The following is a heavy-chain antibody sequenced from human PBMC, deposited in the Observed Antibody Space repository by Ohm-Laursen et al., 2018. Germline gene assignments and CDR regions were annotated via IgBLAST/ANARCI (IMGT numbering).Heavy chain of an antibody. CDR1: GFTFSSNW. V-gene: IGHV3-7*01. CDR2: INIDGSGT. J-gene: IGHJ4*02. CDR3: VRGIDS. Sequence: GSLRLSCSASGFTFSSNWMSWVRQAPGKGLEWVANINIDGSGTFYVDSVKGRFTISRDNAKNSLYLQMNSLRAEDTAVYYCVRGIDSWGQGTLVTVSS.